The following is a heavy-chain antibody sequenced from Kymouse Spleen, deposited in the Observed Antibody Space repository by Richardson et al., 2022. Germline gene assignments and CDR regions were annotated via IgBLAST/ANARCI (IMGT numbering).Heavy chain of an antibody. CDR1: GGSISSGGYY. Sequence: QVQLQESGPGLVKPSQTLSLTCTVSGGSISSGGYYWSWIRQHPGKGLEWIGYIYYSGSTYYNPSLKSRVTISVDTSKNQFSLKLSSVTAADTAVYYCAREGTHLYNWNYGFDYWGQGTLVTVSS. V-gene: IGHV4-31*03. CDR3: AREGTHLYNWNYGFDY. CDR2: IYYSGST. D-gene: IGHD1-7*01. J-gene: IGHJ4*02.